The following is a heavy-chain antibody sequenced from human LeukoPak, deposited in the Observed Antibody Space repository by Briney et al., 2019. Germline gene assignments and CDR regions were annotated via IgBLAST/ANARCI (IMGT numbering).Heavy chain of an antibody. V-gene: IGHV1-18*01. D-gene: IGHD3-3*01. CDR2: ISAYNGNT. Sequence: GASVKVSCKASGYTFTSYGISWVRQAPGQGLEWMGWISAYNGNTNYAQKLQGRVTMTTDTSTSTAYMELRSLRSDDTAVYYCARVVTIFGVVIRSFDYWGQGTLVTVSS. CDR1: GYTFTSYG. CDR3: ARVVTIFGVVIRSFDY. J-gene: IGHJ4*02.